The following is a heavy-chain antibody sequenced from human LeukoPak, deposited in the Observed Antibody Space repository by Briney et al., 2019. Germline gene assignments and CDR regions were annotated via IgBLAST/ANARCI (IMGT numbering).Heavy chain of an antibody. Sequence: GGSLRLSCAASGFTFSTYWMTWVRQAPGKGLEWVADITQDGSEKYYVDSVKGRFTISRDNAKNSLYLQMNSLKVEDTAVYHCAGVYSRALYNWGQGTLVTVSS. CDR3: AGVYSRALYN. V-gene: IGHV3-7*01. CDR2: ITQDGSEK. D-gene: IGHD2-15*01. J-gene: IGHJ4*02. CDR1: GFTFSTYW.